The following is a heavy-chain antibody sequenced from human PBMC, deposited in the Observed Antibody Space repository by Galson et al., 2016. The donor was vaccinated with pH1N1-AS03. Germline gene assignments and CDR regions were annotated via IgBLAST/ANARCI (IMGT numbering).Heavy chain of an antibody. CDR1: GYIFTSYW. Sequence: QSGAEVKKPEESLKISCKTSGYIFTSYWVAWVRHMPGKGLEWMGIIYPGDSDTRYSPSFQGQVTISADRSINTAYLQWSSLMASDTAIYYCARQVRDGYNDYFDYWGQGILVTVSS. CDR3: ARQVRDGYNDYFDY. D-gene: IGHD5-24*01. CDR2: IYPGDSDT. V-gene: IGHV5-51*01. J-gene: IGHJ4*02.